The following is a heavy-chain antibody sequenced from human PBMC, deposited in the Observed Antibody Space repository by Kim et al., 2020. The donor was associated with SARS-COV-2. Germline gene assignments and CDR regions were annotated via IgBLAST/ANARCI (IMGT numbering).Heavy chain of an antibody. D-gene: IGHD5-12*01. V-gene: IGHV3-23*01. CDR3: AKSGGVATGGFDY. Sequence: YATSVKGRFTISRANSKNTLYLQMNSRRAEDTAVYHCAKSGGVATGGFDYWGQGTLVTVSS. J-gene: IGHJ4*02.